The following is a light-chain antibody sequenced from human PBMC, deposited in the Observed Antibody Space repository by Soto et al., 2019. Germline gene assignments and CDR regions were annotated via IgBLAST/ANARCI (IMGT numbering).Light chain of an antibody. CDR3: QVCDSSRDDRGDPTSDGWV. J-gene: IGLJ3*02. V-gene: IGLV3-21*02. Sequence: SYELTQPPSVSVAPGQTARITCGGNNIGSKSVHWYQQKPGQAPVLVVYDDSDRPSGIPERFSGSNSGNTATLTISRVEAGDEADYYCQVCDSSRDDRGDPTSDGWVFGGGTKLTVL. CDR1: NIGSKS. CDR2: DDS.